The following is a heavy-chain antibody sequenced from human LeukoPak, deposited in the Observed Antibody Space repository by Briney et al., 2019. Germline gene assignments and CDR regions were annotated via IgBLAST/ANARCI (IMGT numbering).Heavy chain of an antibody. J-gene: IGHJ4*02. CDR1: GGSFSGYY. V-gene: IGHV4-34*01. CDR3: ARGRLLWFGEVAY. Sequence: SETLSLTCAVYGGSFSGYYWSWIRQPPGKGLEWIGEINHSGSTNYNPSLKSRVTISVDTSKNQFSLKLSSVTAADTAVYYCARGRLLWFGEVAYWGQGTLVTVSS. D-gene: IGHD3-10*01. CDR2: INHSGST.